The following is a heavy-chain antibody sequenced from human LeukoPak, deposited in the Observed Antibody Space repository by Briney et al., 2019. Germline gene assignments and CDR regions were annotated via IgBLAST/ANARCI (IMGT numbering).Heavy chain of an antibody. V-gene: IGHV1-69*05. CDR3: ARGVSWAFDI. CDR2: IIPIFGTA. D-gene: IGHD2-8*01. CDR1: GGTFSSYA. Sequence: SVKVSCKASGGTFSSYAISWVRQAPGQGLEWMGRIIPIFGTANYAQKLQGRVMITTDESTSTAYMELSSLRSEDTAVYYCARGVSWAFDIWGQGTMVTVSS. J-gene: IGHJ3*02.